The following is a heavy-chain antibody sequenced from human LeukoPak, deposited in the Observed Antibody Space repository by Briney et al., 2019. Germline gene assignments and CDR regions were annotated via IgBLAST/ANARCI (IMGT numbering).Heavy chain of an antibody. CDR1: GYSFTSYW. J-gene: IGHJ4*02. V-gene: IGHV5-51*01. CDR2: IYPGDSDT. Sequence: GESLKISCKGSGYSFTSYWIGWVRQMPGKGLEWMGIIYPGDSDTRYSPSFQGQVTISADKSISTAYLQWSSLKASGTAMYYCARHSTYYYGSGSYYNVWLDYWGQGTLVTVSS. D-gene: IGHD3-10*01. CDR3: ARHSTYYYGSGSYYNVWLDY.